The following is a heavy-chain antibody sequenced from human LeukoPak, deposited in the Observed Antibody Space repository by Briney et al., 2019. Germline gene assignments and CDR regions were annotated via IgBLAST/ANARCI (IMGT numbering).Heavy chain of an antibody. D-gene: IGHD6-13*01. V-gene: IGHV1-69*01. CDR3: ARSPLSSRWYMYYYGMDV. J-gene: IGHJ6*02. Sequence: SVKVSCKASGDTFSSYAISWVRQAPGQGLEWMGGIIPIFGTANYAQKFQGRVTITADESTSTAYMELSSLRSEDTAVYYCARSPLSSRWYMYYYGMDVWGQGTTVIVSS. CDR2: IIPIFGTA. CDR1: GDTFSSYA.